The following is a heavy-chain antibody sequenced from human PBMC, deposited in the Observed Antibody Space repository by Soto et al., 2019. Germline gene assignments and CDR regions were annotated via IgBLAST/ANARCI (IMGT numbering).Heavy chain of an antibody. J-gene: IGHJ4*02. V-gene: IGHV3-11*01. CDR3: ASHYDMWSGYLSPVDY. CDR2: IDTSGTKI. D-gene: IGHD3-3*01. Sequence: QVQLVESGGDLVKPGGSLRLSCAASGYTFSDYYMSWIRQAPGKGLEWISYIDTSGTKIYYADSVKGRFTITRDNAKNSRYLEMNSLRDEDTAVYYCASHYDMWSGYLSPVDYWGQGPPVTVSS. CDR1: GYTFSDYY.